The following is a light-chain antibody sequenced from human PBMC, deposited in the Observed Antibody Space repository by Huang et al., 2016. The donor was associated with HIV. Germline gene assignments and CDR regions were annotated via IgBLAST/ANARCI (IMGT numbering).Light chain of an antibody. Sequence: IVLTQSPLSLPVTPGEPASISCRSSQSLLHINGYTFLDWYLQKPGQSPQLLVHLGCVRASGVPDRFSGSGSATDFTLKISRVEAEDVGVYYCMQALQTPPTFGGGTKVEIK. CDR2: LGC. V-gene: IGKV2-28*01. J-gene: IGKJ4*01. CDR3: MQALQTPPT. CDR1: QSLLHINGYTF.